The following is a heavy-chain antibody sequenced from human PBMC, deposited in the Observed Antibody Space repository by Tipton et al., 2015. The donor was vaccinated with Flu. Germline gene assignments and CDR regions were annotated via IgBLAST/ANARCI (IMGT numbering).Heavy chain of an antibody. CDR2: MTPDSGNT. J-gene: IGHJ4*02. CDR1: GYTFTSSD. CDR3: VGRAI. V-gene: IGHV1-8*01. Sequence: QVQLVQSGAEVKKPGASVKVSCKASGYTFTSSDINWVRQAPGQGLEWMGYMTPDSGNTGYAQNFQGRVTLTRNTPISTAYMELSSLRSEDTAVYYCVGRAIWGQGTLLTVSS.